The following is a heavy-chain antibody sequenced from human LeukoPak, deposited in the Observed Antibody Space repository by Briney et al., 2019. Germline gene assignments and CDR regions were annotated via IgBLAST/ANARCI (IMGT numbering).Heavy chain of an antibody. CDR3: ARTYYYDSSGYYGGNYFDY. CDR2: IRYDGSNK. V-gene: IGHV3-30*02. J-gene: IGHJ4*02. CDR1: GFTFSSYG. Sequence: GGSLRLSCAASGFTFSSYGMHWVRQAPGKGLEWVAFIRYDGSNKYYADSVKGRFTISRDNSKNTLYLQMNSLRAEDTAVYYCARTYYYDSSGYYGGNYFDYWGQGTLVTVSS. D-gene: IGHD3-22*01.